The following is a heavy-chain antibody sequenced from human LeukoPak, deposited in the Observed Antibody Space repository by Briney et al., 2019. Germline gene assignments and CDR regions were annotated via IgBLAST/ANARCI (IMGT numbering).Heavy chain of an antibody. Sequence: SETLSLTCTVSGGSISGGGYYWSWIRQHPGKGLEWIGYIYYSGSTYYNPSLKSRVTISVDTSKNQFSLKLSSVTAADTAVYYCARDRVVVPAASNYMDVWGKGTTVTVSS. CDR2: IYYSGST. D-gene: IGHD2-2*01. V-gene: IGHV4-31*03. CDR1: GGSISGGGYY. J-gene: IGHJ6*03. CDR3: ARDRVVVPAASNYMDV.